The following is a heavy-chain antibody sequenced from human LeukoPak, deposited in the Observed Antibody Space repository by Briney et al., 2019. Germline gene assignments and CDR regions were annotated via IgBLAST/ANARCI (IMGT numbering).Heavy chain of an antibody. Sequence: ASVKVSCTASGYTFTGYYIHWVRQAPGQGLEWVGWINPNSGGTNYAQKFQGWVTMTRDTSISTAYMELSRLRSDDTAVYYCAREREITMVRGVPGIYGMDVWGQGTTVTVSS. CDR1: GYTFTGYY. CDR2: INPNSGGT. D-gene: IGHD3-10*01. CDR3: AREREITMVRGVPGIYGMDV. J-gene: IGHJ6*02. V-gene: IGHV1-2*04.